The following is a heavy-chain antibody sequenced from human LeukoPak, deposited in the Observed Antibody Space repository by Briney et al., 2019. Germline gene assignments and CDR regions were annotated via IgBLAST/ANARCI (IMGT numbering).Heavy chain of an antibody. CDR3: ARQYYHDSSGYPFDY. D-gene: IGHD3-22*01. J-gene: IGHJ4*02. CDR2: INTDGSST. Sequence: PGGSLRLSCAASGFTFSSYWMHWVRQAPGKGLVWVSRINTDGSSTNYADSVKRGFTISGENPKNTLYLQMNSLRAEDTAVYYCARQYYHDSSGYPFDYWGQGTLVTVSS. V-gene: IGHV3-74*01. CDR1: GFTFSSYW.